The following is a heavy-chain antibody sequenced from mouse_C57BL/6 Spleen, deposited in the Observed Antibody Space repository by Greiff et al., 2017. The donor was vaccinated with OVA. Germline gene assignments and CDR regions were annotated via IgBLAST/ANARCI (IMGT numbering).Heavy chain of an antibody. V-gene: IGHV5-16*01. CDR2: INYDGSST. CDR3: ARADYSNHEGVYWYFDV. Sequence: EVMLVESEGGLVQPGSSMKLSCTASGFTFSDYYMAWVRQVPEKGLEWVANINYDGSSTYYLDSLKSRFIISRDNAKNILYLQMSSLKSEDTATYYCARADYSNHEGVYWYFDVWGTGTTVTVSS. CDR1: GFTFSDYY. D-gene: IGHD2-5*01. J-gene: IGHJ1*03.